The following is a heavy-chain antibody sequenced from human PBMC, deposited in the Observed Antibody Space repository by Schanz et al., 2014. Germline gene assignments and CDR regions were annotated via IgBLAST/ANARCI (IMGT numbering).Heavy chain of an antibody. CDR3: AKELYSGSHYGWFHP. V-gene: IGHV3-30*02. J-gene: IGHJ5*02. CDR2: IRFDGSDK. D-gene: IGHD1-26*01. Sequence: VQLVESGGGLVQPGGSLRLSCAASGFIFSNFAMEWVRQAPGKGLEWVTFIRFDGSDKYYADSVKGRFSVSRDNSKNTLYLQMNSLRADDTAVYYCAKELYSGSHYGWFHPWGQGTLVPVSS. CDR1: GFIFSNFA.